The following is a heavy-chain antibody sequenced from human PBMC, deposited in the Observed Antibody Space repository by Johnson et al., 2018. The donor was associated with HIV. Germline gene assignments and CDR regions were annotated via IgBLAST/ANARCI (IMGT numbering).Heavy chain of an antibody. CDR3: ARALGTAVGAFDI. V-gene: IGHV3-20*04. J-gene: IGHJ3*02. D-gene: IGHD4-23*01. CDR1: EFIFDDYG. Sequence: LLVESGGGVVRPGGSLRLSCTTSEFIFDDYGMSWVRQAPGKGLEWVSGINWNGDTTAYADSVKGRFTISRDNAKNSLYLQMNSLRAEDTALYYCARALGTAVGAFDIWGQGTMVTVSS. CDR2: INWNGDTT.